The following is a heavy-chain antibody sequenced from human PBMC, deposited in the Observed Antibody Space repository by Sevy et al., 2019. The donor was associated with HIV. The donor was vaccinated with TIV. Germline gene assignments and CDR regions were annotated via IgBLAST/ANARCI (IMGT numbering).Heavy chain of an antibody. V-gene: IGHV3-30*02. CDR2: IYYDGSNQ. CDR3: ATFGIAVAGAFP. D-gene: IGHD6-19*01. Sequence: GGSLRLSCAASGFTFSSYGMHWVRQAPGKGLEWVAFIYYDGSNQYYAESVKGRFTISRDNSKNTLYLQMNSLRAEDTAIYYCATFGIAVAGAFPWGQRTLVTVSS. CDR1: GFTFSSYG. J-gene: IGHJ5*02.